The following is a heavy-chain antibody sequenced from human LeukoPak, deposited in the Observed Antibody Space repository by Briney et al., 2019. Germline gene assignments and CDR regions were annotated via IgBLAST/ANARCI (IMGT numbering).Heavy chain of an antibody. V-gene: IGHV6-1*01. CDR2: TYYRSKWSN. J-gene: IGHJ4*02. CDR1: GDSVSSNSAA. CDR3: ARIVGGAPDY. D-gene: IGHD1-26*01. Sequence: SQTLSLTCAIYGDSVSSNSAAWNWIRRSPSRGLEWLGRTYYRSKWSNNHAISVKRRISINPDTSKNQFSLQLNSVTPEDTAIYYCARIVGGAPDYWGQGTLVTVSS.